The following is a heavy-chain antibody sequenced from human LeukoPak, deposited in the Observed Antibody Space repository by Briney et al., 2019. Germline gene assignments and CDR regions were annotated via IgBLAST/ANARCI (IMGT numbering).Heavy chain of an antibody. CDR2: MNPNSGNT. CDR1: GYTFTSYD. D-gene: IGHD1-7*01. Sequence: ASVKVSCKASGYTFTSYDINWVRQATGQGLEWMGWMNPNSGNTGYAQKFQGRVTMTRNTSISTAHMELSSLRSEDTAVYYCARISGEVELLIRNAFDIWGQGTMVTVSS. CDR3: ARISGEVELLIRNAFDI. V-gene: IGHV1-8*01. J-gene: IGHJ3*02.